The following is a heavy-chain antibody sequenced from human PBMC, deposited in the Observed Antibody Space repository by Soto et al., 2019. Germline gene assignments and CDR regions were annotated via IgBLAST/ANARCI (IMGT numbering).Heavy chain of an antibody. J-gene: IGHJ4*02. CDR3: VSDGSSGWHFDS. CDR1: GFTFISYW. V-gene: IGHV3-7*01. Sequence: GGSLRLSCEASGFTFISYWMSWVRQAPGKGLEWVANVRQDGSQKFLVDSVKGRFTISRDNAKNSMYLQMNSLRAEDTAVYYCVSDGSSGWHFDSWGQGTLVTVSS. D-gene: IGHD6-19*01. CDR2: VRQDGSQK.